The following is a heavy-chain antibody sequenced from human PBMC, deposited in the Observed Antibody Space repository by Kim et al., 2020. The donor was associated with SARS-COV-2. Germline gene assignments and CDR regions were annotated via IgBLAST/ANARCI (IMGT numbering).Heavy chain of an antibody. J-gene: IGHJ4*02. D-gene: IGHD3-10*01. Sequence: GGSLRLSCAASGFTFDDYAMHWVRQAPGKGLEWVSGISWNSGSIGYADSVKGRFTISRDNAKNSLYLQMNSLRAEDTALYYCAKSPYGFGESYFDYWGQGTLVTVSS. CDR3: AKSPYGFGESYFDY. V-gene: IGHV3-9*01. CDR2: ISWNSGSI. CDR1: GFTFDDYA.